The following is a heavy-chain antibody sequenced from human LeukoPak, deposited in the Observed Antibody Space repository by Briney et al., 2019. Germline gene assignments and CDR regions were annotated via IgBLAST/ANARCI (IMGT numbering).Heavy chain of an antibody. Sequence: SETLSLTCSVSGGAISTYHWSWIRQPPGKGLEWIGYIHYSGSTNYNPSLKSRVTISADTSKNQFSLKLSSVTAADTAVYYCARGTGKWDAFDIWGQGTMVTVSS. D-gene: IGHD3/OR15-3a*01. CDR3: ARGTGKWDAFDI. J-gene: IGHJ3*02. CDR2: IHYSGST. CDR1: GGAISTYH. V-gene: IGHV4-59*01.